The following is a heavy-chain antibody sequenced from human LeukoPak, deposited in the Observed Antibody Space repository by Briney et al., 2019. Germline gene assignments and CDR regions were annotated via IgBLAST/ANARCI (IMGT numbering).Heavy chain of an antibody. CDR3: VRDYTGENYYGLHF. D-gene: IGHD1-26*01. CDR1: GFTFSPYG. J-gene: IGHJ4*02. CDR2: IWYDGSNK. V-gene: IGHV3-33*01. Sequence: PGGSLRLSCAASGFTFSPYGMHWVRQAPGKGLEWVALIWYDGSNKYYADSVKGRFTISRDNSKSTLYLQMNSLRIEDTAVYYCVRDYTGENYYGLHFWDQGTLVTVSS.